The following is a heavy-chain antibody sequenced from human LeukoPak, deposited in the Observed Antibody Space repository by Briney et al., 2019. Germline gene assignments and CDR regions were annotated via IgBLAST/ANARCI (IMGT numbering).Heavy chain of an antibody. J-gene: IGHJ4*02. CDR3: STDRRWEALPDY. V-gene: IGHV3-15*01. CDR2: IKSSADGGTT. Sequence: NPGGSLRLSCEVSGFTFNNAWMSWVRQAPGKGLEWLGRIKSSADGGTTDFATPVRGRFTISRDDSKNTLCLQMSNVKAEDTATYYCSTDRRWEALPDYWGRGTLVTVSS. D-gene: IGHD1-26*01. CDR1: GFTFNNAW.